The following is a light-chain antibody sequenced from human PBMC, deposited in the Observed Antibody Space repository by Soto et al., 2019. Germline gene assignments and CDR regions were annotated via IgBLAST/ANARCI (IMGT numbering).Light chain of an antibody. CDR1: DSDIGSYNY. CDR3: SSYTSGSML. CDR2: EVT. V-gene: IGLV2-14*03. Sequence: QSALAQPASVSGSPGQSITISCTGTDSDIGSYNYVSWYQQPPGKAPKLIIYEVTNRPSGVSDRFSGSKSANTASLTISGLQADDEADYYCSSYTSGSMLFGGGTKLTVL. J-gene: IGLJ3*02.